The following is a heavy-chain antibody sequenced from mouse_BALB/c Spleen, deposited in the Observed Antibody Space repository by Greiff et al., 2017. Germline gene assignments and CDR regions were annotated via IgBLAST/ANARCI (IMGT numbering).Heavy chain of an antibody. V-gene: IGHV5-12-2*01. D-gene: IGHD2-4*01. CDR2: ISNGGGST. J-gene: IGHJ4*01. CDR1: GFTFSSYT. CDR3: ARSGYDYDRGVYYYAMDY. Sequence: EVMLVESGGGLVQPGGSLKLSCAASGFTFSSYTMSWVRQTPEKRLEWVAYISNGGGSTYYPDTVKGRFTISRDNAKNTLYLQMSSLKSEDTAMYYCARSGYDYDRGVYYYAMDYWGQGTSVTVSS.